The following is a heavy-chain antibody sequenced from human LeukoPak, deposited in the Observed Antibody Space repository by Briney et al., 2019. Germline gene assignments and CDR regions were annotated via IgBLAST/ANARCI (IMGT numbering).Heavy chain of an antibody. D-gene: IGHD6-6*01. CDR3: ARAYSSSGDDAFDI. CDR1: GGTFSSYA. J-gene: IGHJ3*02. CDR2: INPNSGGT. V-gene: IGHV1-2*02. Sequence: ASVKISCKASGGTFSSYAISWVRQAPGQGLEWMGWINPNSGGTNYAQKFQGRVTMTRDTSISTAYMELSRLRSDDTAVYYCARAYSSSGDDAFDIWGQGTMVTVSS.